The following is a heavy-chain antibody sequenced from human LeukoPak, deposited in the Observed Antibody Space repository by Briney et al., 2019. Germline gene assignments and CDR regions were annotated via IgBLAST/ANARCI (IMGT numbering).Heavy chain of an antibody. J-gene: IGHJ4*02. Sequence: SETLSLTCTVSGGSIGGNSYWSWIRQPPGKGPEWIGHISNSGGTYYSPSLSSRVTISLDTSKNQFSLKLRSVTAADTAVYYCARGGASSIPLDYWGRGALVTVSS. CDR3: ARGGASSIPLDY. CDR1: GGSIGGNSY. V-gene: IGHV4-61*01. D-gene: IGHD1-26*01. CDR2: ISNSGGT.